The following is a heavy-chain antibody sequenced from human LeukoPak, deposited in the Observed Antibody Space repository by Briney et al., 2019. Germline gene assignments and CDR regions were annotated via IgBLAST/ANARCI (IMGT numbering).Heavy chain of an antibody. J-gene: IGHJ4*02. CDR1: GGSISTYY. CDR3: ARGAAATY. V-gene: IGHV4-59*01. CDR2: IHYSGSS. D-gene: IGHD6-13*01. Sequence: SETLSLTCAVSGGSISTYYWSWIRQPPGKGLEWIGYIHYSGSSNYNPSLKSRVAISLDTSKNQFSLKLSSVTAADTAVYYCARGAAATYWGQGTLVTVSS.